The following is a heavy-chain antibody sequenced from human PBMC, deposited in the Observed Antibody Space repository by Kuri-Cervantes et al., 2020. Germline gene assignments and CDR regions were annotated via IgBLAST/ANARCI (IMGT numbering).Heavy chain of an antibody. Sequence: SETLSLTCAVSGYSISSGYYWGWIRQPPGKGLEWIGSIYHSGSTNYNPSLKSRVTISVDTSKNQFSLKLSSVTAADTAVYYCARGQDTPMWGLYYMDVWGKGTTVTVSS. CDR3: ARGQDTPMWGLYYMDV. CDR2: IYHSGST. J-gene: IGHJ6*03. V-gene: IGHV4-38-2*01. D-gene: IGHD5-18*01. CDR1: GYSISSGYY.